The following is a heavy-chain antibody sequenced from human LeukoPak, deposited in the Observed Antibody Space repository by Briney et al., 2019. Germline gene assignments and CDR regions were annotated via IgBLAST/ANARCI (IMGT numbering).Heavy chain of an antibody. V-gene: IGHV3-23*01. CDR3: AKGRWIQLWFDY. CDR2: ISGSGGST. J-gene: IGHJ4*02. Sequence: GGSLRLSCAASGFTFSSYAMSWVRQATGKGLEWVSAISGSGGSTYYADSVKGRFTISRHNSKNTLYLQMNSLRAEDTAVYYCAKGRWIQLWFDYWGQGTLVTVSS. D-gene: IGHD5-18*01. CDR1: GFTFSSYA.